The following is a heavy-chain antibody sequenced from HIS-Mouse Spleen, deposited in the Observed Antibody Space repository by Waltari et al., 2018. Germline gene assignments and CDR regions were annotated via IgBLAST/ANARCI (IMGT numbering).Heavy chain of an antibody. Sequence: EVQLLESGGGLVQPGGSLRLSCAASGFTFSSYAISWVRQAPGKGLEWVSAISGSGGSTYYADSVKGRFTISRDNSKNTLYLQMNSLRAEDTAVYYCAKDKRRGVTIYGMDVWGQGTTVTVSS. D-gene: IGHD4-17*01. CDR2: ISGSGGST. CDR3: AKDKRRGVTIYGMDV. V-gene: IGHV3-23*01. CDR1: GFTFSSYA. J-gene: IGHJ6*02.